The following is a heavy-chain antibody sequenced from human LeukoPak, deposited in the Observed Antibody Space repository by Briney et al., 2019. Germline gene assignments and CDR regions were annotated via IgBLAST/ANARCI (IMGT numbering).Heavy chain of an antibody. CDR1: GFTISNYW. CDR3: ARDRYLVL. Sequence: GGSLRLSCVASGFTISNYWMTWVRQAPGKGLEWVANIKQDGSERYYVDSVKGRFTTSRDNAKNSLYLQMNSLRAEDTAVYYCARDRYLVLWGQGTLVTVSS. D-gene: IGHD1-14*01. V-gene: IGHV3-7*01. J-gene: IGHJ4*02. CDR2: IKQDGSER.